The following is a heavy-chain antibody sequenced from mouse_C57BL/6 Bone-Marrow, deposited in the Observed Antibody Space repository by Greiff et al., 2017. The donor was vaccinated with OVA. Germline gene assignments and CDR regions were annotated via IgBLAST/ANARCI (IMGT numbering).Heavy chain of an antibody. CDR2: IDPSDSYT. J-gene: IGHJ2*01. D-gene: IGHD3-2*02. CDR3: ARDSSGYVDY. V-gene: IGHV1-50*01. Sequence: VKLQQPGAELVKPGASVKLSCKASGYTFTSYWMQWVKQRPGQGLEWIGEIDPSDSYTNYNQKFKGKATLTVDPSSSTAYMQLSSLTSEDSAVYYCARDSSGYVDYWGQGTTLTVSS. CDR1: GYTFTSYW.